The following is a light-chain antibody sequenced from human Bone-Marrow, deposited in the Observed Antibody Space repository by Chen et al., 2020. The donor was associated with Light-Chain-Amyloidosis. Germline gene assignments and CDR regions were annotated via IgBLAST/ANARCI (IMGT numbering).Light chain of an antibody. V-gene: IGLV3-25*03. Sequence: SYELTQPPSVSVSPGQTARITCSGDDLPTKYAYWYQQKPGQAPVLVIHRDTVRPSGISERFSVSSSGTTATFTISGVQAEDEADYHCQSADSSGTYEVIFGGGTKLTVL. CDR2: RDT. J-gene: IGLJ2*01. CDR3: QSADSSGTYEVI. CDR1: DLPTKY.